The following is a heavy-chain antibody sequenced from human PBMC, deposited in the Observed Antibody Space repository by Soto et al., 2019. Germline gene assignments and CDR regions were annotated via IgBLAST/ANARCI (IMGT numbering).Heavy chain of an antibody. Sequence: PSQTLSLTCAISGDSVSSNSAAWNWIRQSPSRGLEWLGRTYYRSKWYNDYAVSVKSRITINPDTSKNQFSLQLNSVTPEDTAVYYCARDAPLIGYCSGGSCYYYYMDVWGKGTTVTVPS. J-gene: IGHJ6*03. CDR1: GDSVSSNSAA. V-gene: IGHV6-1*01. D-gene: IGHD2-15*01. CDR3: ARDAPLIGYCSGGSCYYYYMDV. CDR2: TYYRSKWYN.